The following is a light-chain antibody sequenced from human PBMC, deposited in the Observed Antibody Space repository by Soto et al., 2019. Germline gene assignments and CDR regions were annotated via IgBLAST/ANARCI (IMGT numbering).Light chain of an antibody. CDR3: HQYGSTPT. CDR1: QSVSSNY. V-gene: IGKV3-20*01. Sequence: EIVLTQSPGTLSLSPGERATLSCRASQSVSSNYLAWYQQKPGQAPRVLIYGASSRATGIPDRFSGSGSVTDFTLTISRLGPEDFAVYYCHQYGSTPTFGGGTKVEIK. CDR2: GAS. J-gene: IGKJ4*01.